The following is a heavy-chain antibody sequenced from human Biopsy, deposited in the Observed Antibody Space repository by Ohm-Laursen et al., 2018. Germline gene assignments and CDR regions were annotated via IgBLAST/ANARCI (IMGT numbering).Heavy chain of an antibody. CDR2: IHYTGST. J-gene: IGHJ4*02. V-gene: IGHV4-59*01. Sequence: GTLSLTYTVSRDSISNYYWTWIRQSPGKGLEWIGYIHYTGSTNYNPSVKSRVTISVDTSKNQFSLRLNSVTAADTAVYFCARDSRGGHLNTTLITGKNLDSWGQGILVTVSS. D-gene: IGHD3-16*01. CDR1: RDSISNYY. CDR3: ARDSRGGHLNTTLITGKNLDS.